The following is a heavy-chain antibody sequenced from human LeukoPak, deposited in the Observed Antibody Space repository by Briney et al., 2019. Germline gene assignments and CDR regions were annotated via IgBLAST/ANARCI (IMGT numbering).Heavy chain of an antibody. D-gene: IGHD3-22*01. Sequence: SQTLSLICTVSGGSISSGGYYWSWIRQHPGKGLEWIGYIYYSGSTYYNPSLKSRVTISVDTSKNQFSLRLSSVTAADTAVYYCARSDSYYDSSAWDPWGQGTLVTVSS. CDR2: IYYSGST. J-gene: IGHJ5*02. V-gene: IGHV4-31*03. CDR1: GGSISSGGYY. CDR3: ARSDSYYDSSAWDP.